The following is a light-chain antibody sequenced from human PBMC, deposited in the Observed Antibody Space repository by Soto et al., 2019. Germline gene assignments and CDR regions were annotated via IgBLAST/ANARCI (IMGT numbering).Light chain of an antibody. CDR2: GAS. V-gene: IGKV3-20*01. Sequence: EIVLTQSPGTLSLSPGERATLSCRASQSVSSSYLAWYQQKVGQAPRLLIYGASSRATGIPDRFSGSGSGTDFTLTISSLEPEDFAVDYCQQYGSSPMYTFGQGTKLEIK. CDR3: QQYGSSPMYT. J-gene: IGKJ2*01. CDR1: QSVSSSY.